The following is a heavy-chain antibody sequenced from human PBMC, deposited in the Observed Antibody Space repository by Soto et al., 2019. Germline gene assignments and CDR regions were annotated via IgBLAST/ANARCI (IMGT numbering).Heavy chain of an antibody. D-gene: IGHD6-13*01. CDR1: GGSISSYY. CDR3: ARLSGGGSSWYRHVYYYYYMDV. CDR2: IYYSGST. Sequence: QVQLQESGPGLVKPSETLSLTCTVSGGSISSYYWSWIRQPPGKGLEWIGYIYYSGSTNYNPSLKSRVTISVDTSKNQFSLKLSSVTAADTAVYYCARLSGGGSSWYRHVYYYYYMDVWGKGTTVTVSS. J-gene: IGHJ6*03. V-gene: IGHV4-59*08.